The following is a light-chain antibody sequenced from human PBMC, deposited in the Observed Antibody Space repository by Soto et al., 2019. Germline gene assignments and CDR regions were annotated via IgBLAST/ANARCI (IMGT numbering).Light chain of an antibody. Sequence: EIVLTQSPGTLSLSPGERATLSCRASQSVSSSLVWYQQKPGQAPRLLIYDASRRATGIPDRFSGSGSGTDFTLTISRLEPEDFAVYYCQQYGSSPRGTFGGGTKVEIK. CDR2: DAS. V-gene: IGKV3-20*01. CDR1: QSVSSS. CDR3: QQYGSSPRGT. J-gene: IGKJ4*01.